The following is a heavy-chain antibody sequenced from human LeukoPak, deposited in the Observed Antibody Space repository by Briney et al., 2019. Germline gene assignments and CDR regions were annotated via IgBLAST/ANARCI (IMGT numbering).Heavy chain of an antibody. CDR3: AKGSSWYQAYFDY. V-gene: IGHV3-9*01. Sequence: GGSLRLSCAASGFTFSSYGMHWVRQAPGKGLEWVSGISWNSGSIGYADSVKGRFTISRDNAKNSLYLQMNSLRAEDTALYYCAKGSSWYQAYFDYWGQGTLVTVSS. CDR1: GFTFSSYG. D-gene: IGHD6-13*01. CDR2: ISWNSGSI. J-gene: IGHJ4*02.